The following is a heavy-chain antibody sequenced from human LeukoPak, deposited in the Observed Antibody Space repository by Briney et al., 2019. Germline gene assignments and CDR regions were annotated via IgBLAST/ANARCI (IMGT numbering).Heavy chain of an antibody. CDR3: ARGAHHYGDLWSCDY. V-gene: IGHV4-4*07. CDR1: GGSFGAYF. Sequence: SETLSLTCTVSGGSFGAYFWNWIRQPAGKGLEWVGRIYSSGSTTYNPSVKSGVTMSVDTSMKQFSLKLNSVTPEDTAVYYCARGAHHYGDLWSCDYWGQGTLVTVSS. J-gene: IGHJ4*02. CDR2: IYSSGST. D-gene: IGHD4-17*01.